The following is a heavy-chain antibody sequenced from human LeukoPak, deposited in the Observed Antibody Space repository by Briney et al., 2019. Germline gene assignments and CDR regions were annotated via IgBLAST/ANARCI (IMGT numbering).Heavy chain of an antibody. CDR3: AKTYNWRGFDY. Sequence: GRSLRLSCTTSGFTFSTFAMNWVRQAPGKGLEWVSTISDSADNRYYADSVKGRFTISRDNSKDTLYLQMHSLRGEDTAVYYCAKTYNWRGFDYWGQGTLVTVS. J-gene: IGHJ4*02. V-gene: IGHV3-23*01. CDR2: ISDSADNR. D-gene: IGHD1-20*01. CDR1: GFTFSTFA.